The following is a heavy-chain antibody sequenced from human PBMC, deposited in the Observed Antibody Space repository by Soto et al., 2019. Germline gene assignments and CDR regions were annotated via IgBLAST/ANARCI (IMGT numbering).Heavy chain of an antibody. D-gene: IGHD3-3*01. CDR2: ISAYNGNT. J-gene: IGHJ4*02. CDR3: ARDLAPFTIFGVVIPHPAY. V-gene: IGHV1-18*01. Sequence: GASVKVSCKASGYTFTSYGISWVRQAPGQGLEWMGWISAYNGNTNYAQKLQGRVTMTTDTSTSTAYMELRSLRSDDTAVYYCARDLAPFTIFGVVIPHPAYWGQGTLVTVSS. CDR1: GYTFTSYG.